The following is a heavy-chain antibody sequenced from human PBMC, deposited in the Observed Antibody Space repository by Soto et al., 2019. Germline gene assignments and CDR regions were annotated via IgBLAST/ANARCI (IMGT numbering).Heavy chain of an antibody. CDR1: GFTFSGSA. CDR3: SRIVDGSDYCPPDFDY. Sequence: EVQLVESGGDLVQPGGSLKLSCAASGFTFSGSAMHWVRQASGKGLEWVGHIRRRAKNYATVYAASVKGRFIISRDDSKNTAYHQLISLKTDDTAVYYCSRIVDGSDYCPPDFDYWGQGTLVTVSS. CDR2: IRRRAKNYAT. V-gene: IGHV3-73*02. D-gene: IGHD3-22*01. J-gene: IGHJ4*02.